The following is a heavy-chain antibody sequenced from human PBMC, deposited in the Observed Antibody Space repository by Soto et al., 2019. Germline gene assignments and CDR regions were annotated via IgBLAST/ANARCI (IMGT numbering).Heavy chain of an antibody. V-gene: IGHV3-30-3*01. Sequence: VQLVESGGGVVQPGRSLRLSCAASGFTFSSYAMHWVRQAPGKGLEWVAVISYDGSNKYYADSVKGRFTISRDNSKNTLYLQMNSLRAEDTAVYYCARAGEMATRNAFDYWGQGTLVTVSS. CDR1: GFTFSSYA. J-gene: IGHJ4*02. CDR2: ISYDGSNK. D-gene: IGHD5-12*01. CDR3: ARAGEMATRNAFDY.